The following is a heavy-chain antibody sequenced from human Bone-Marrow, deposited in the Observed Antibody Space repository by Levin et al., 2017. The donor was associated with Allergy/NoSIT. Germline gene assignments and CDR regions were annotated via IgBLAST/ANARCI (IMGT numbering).Heavy chain of an antibody. CDR2: IYYNGST. Sequence: SQTLSLTCTVSRASIRSGAYYWSWVRQPPGQCLEWIGYIYYNGSTYFNPSRKSRVSISVDTSKNQFSLKLSSVTAADTADYYCARVLAGFDGSAMAYDFWGRGSLVTVSS. J-gene: IGHJ1*01. CDR3: ARVLAGFDGSAMAYDF. CDR1: RASIRSGAYY. D-gene: IGHD3-10*01. V-gene: IGHV4-31*03.